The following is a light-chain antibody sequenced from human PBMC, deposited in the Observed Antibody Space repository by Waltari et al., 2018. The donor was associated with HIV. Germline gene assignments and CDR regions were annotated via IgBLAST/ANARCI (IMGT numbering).Light chain of an antibody. V-gene: IGKV1-12*01. J-gene: IGKJ4*01. Sequence: DVQMTQSPSSVSASVGDRVTITCRASQSIGRALVWYQQTPGQAPNLLICAASTLQGAVPSMIIGSGSANSFTHTISSLQPGDCATYCCQPTISVPLTFGGGTTVEIK. CDR1: QSIGRA. CDR2: AAS. CDR3: QPTISVPLT.